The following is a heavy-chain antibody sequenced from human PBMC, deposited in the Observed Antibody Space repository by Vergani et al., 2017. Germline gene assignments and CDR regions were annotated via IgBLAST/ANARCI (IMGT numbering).Heavy chain of an antibody. CDR1: GYTFTSYY. D-gene: IGHD4-11*01. J-gene: IGHJ4*02. CDR3: ATAPYRFDPRLTYYFDY. CDR2: FDPEDGET. Sequence: QVQLVQSGAEVKKPGASVKVSCKASGYTFTSYYMHWVRQAPGKGLEWMGGFDPEDGETIYAQKFQGRVTMTEDTSTDTAYMELSSLRSEDTAVYYCATAPYRFDPRLTYYFDYWGQGTLVTVSS. V-gene: IGHV1-24*01.